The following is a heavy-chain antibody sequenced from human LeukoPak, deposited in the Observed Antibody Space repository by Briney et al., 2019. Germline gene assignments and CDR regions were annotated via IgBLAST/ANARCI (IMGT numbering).Heavy chain of an antibody. CDR2: IYSGGST. CDR1: GFTVSSNY. D-gene: IGHD6-19*01. CDR3: ARDIGRSGWFSVDV. J-gene: IGHJ6*04. V-gene: IGHV3-66*01. Sequence: GGSLRLSCAASGFTVSSNYMSWVRQAPGKGLEWVSVIYSGGSTYYADSVKGRFTISRDNSKNTLYLQMNGLRAEDTAVYYCARDIGRSGWFSVDVWGKGTAVTISS.